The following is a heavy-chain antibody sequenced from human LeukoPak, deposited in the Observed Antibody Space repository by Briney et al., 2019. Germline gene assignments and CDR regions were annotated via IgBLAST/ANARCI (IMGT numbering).Heavy chain of an antibody. J-gene: IGHJ4*02. D-gene: IGHD5-18*01. CDR3: ASRPARGYSYGYDY. CDR1: GGSISSSSYY. V-gene: IGHV4-39*01. CDR2: IYYSGST. Sequence: SETLSLTCTVSGGSISSSSYYWGWIRQPPGKGLEWIGSIYYSGSTYYNPSLKSRVTISVDTSKNQFSLKLSSVTAADTAVYYCASRPARGYSYGYDYWGQGTLVTVSS.